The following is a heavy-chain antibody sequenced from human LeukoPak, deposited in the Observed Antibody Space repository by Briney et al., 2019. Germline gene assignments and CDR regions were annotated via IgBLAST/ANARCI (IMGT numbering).Heavy chain of an antibody. V-gene: IGHV3-21*01. CDR1: GFTFSSYS. J-gene: IGHJ4*02. Sequence: GGSLRLSCAASGFTFSSYSMNWVRQAPGKGLEWVSSIRTSSSYIYYADSVKGRFTISRDNTKNSLYLRMNSLRAEDTAVYYCARCLEGGDILTGSGYWGQGTLVTVSS. CDR3: ARCLEGGDILTGSGY. CDR2: IRTSSSYI. D-gene: IGHD3-9*01.